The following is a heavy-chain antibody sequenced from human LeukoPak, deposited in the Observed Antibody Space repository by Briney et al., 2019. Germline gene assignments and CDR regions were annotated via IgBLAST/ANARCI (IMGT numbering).Heavy chain of an antibody. CDR2: IYYSGST. V-gene: IGHV4-59*01. J-gene: IGHJ4*02. D-gene: IGHD3-22*01. Sequence: PSETLSLTCTVSGGSISSYYWSWIRQPPGKGLEWIGYIYYSGSTNYNPSLKSRVTISVDTSKNQFPLKLSSVTAADTAVYYCARGYYDSSGYYGYYFDYWGQGTLVTVSS. CDR1: GGSISSYY. CDR3: ARGYYDSSGYYGYYFDY.